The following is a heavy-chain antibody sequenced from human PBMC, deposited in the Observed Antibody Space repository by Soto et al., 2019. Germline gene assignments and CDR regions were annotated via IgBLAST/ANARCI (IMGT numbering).Heavy chain of an antibody. CDR1: GDSVSSNSAA. V-gene: IGHV6-1*01. Sequence: SQTISLTCAISGDSVSSNSAAWNWSRQSPGRGLEWLGRTYDRSRWYNDYAVSVESRITINPDTSKNQFSLQLNSVTPEETAVYYCAREDGDGSRGANWFAPWGRGTLVTVSS. D-gene: IGHD3-10*01. J-gene: IGHJ5*02. CDR2: TYDRSRWYN. CDR3: AREDGDGSRGANWFAP.